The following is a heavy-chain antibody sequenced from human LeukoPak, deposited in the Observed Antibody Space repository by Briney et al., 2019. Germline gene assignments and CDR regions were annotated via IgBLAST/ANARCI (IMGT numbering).Heavy chain of an antibody. CDR3: ARGSPAANDWFDP. Sequence: PSETLSLTCAVYGGSFSGYYWSWIRQPPGKGLGWIGEINHSGSTNYNPSPKRRVTISVDTSKNQFSLKLSSVTAADTAVYYCARGSPAANDWFDPWGQGTLVTVSS. CDR2: INHSGST. J-gene: IGHJ5*02. V-gene: IGHV4-34*01. D-gene: IGHD2-2*01. CDR1: GGSFSGYY.